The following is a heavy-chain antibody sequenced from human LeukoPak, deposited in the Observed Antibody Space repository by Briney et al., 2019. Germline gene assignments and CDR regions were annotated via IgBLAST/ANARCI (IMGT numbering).Heavy chain of an antibody. V-gene: IGHV4-38-2*02. CDR3: AGEYGYGRLDY. Sequence: SETLSLTCTVSGYSITSGYYWAWIRPPPGKGLEWIGSVYHSGTTYYSPSLKRRAIISVDTSKNQFSLKLTSVTAADTAVYSCAGEYGYGRLDYWGQGALVTVSS. D-gene: IGHD5-18*01. J-gene: IGHJ4*02. CDR2: VYHSGTT. CDR1: GYSITSGYY.